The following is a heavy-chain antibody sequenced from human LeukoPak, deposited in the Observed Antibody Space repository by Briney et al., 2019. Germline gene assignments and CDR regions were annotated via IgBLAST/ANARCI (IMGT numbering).Heavy chain of an antibody. CDR1: GYSISSGYC. V-gene: IGHV4-38-2*02. D-gene: IGHD3-22*01. Sequence: SETLSLTCTVSGYSISSGYCRGWIRQPPGEGLEWIGTIYHGGRTYFNPSLKRRVTISLDTSKNQFSLKLSSVTAADTAVYYCATTYYYDGSGYYFMPPFDYWGQGTPVTVSS. CDR2: IYHGGRT. CDR3: ATTYYYDGSGYYFMPPFDY. J-gene: IGHJ4*02.